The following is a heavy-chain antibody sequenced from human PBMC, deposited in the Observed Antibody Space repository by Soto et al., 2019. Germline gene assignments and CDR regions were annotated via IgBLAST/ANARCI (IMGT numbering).Heavy chain of an antibody. V-gene: IGHV4-30-4*01. Sequence: QVQLQESGPGLVKPSQTLSLTCTVSGASISGGDYYWTWIRQPPGKGLEWIGSIYYTGNTYSNPSLESRLXXSVHPANTQCALRLTSVTAPDTAIYYCARATYDSSTYYLDSWGHGTLVTVSS. CDR3: ARATYDSSTYYLDS. D-gene: IGHD3-22*01. CDR1: GASISGGDYY. J-gene: IGHJ5*01. CDR2: IYYTGNT.